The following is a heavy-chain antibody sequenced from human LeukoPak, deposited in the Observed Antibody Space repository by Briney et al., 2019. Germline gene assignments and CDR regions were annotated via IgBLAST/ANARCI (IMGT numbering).Heavy chain of an antibody. CDR2: IYYSGST. CDR3: ARDTYYYGSGSYRLDY. Sequence: PSETLSLTCTVSGGSISSYYWSWIRQPPGKGLEWIGYIYYSGSTNYNPSLKSRVTISVDTSKNQFSLELSSVTAADAAVYYCARDTYYYGSGSYRLDYWGQGTLVTVSS. CDR1: GGSISSYY. V-gene: IGHV4-59*12. J-gene: IGHJ4*02. D-gene: IGHD3-10*01.